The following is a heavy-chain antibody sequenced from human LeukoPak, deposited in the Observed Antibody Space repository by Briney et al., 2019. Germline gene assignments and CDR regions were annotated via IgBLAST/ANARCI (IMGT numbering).Heavy chain of an antibody. J-gene: IGHJ4*02. CDR3: ATGKDRSGYYYSLDY. CDR1: GGTFSTFP. CDR2: IIPIFGP. D-gene: IGHD3-22*01. Sequence: SVKVSCKASGGTFSTFPISWVRQAPGQGLEWIGGIIPIFGPNYAQKFQGRATISADLATATAYMELSSLTSEDMSVYYCATGKDRSGYYYSLDYWGQGTLVAVSS. V-gene: IGHV1-69*13.